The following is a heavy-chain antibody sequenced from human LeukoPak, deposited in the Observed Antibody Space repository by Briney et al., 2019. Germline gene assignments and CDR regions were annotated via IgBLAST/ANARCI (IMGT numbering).Heavy chain of an antibody. V-gene: IGHV5-51*01. CDR3: ARRMVAAHADNWFDP. D-gene: IGHD2-15*01. CDR1: GYSFTSCW. J-gene: IGHJ5*02. Sequence: GESLKISCKGSGYSFTSCWIGWVRQMPGKGLEWMGIIYPGDSDTRYSPSFQGQVTISADKSISTAYLQWSSLKASDTAMYYCARRMVAAHADNWFDPWGQGTLVTVSS. CDR2: IYPGDSDT.